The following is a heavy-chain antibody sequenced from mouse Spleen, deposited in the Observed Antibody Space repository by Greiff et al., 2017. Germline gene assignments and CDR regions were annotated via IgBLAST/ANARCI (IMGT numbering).Heavy chain of an antibody. Sequence: VKLMESGPGLVQPSQSLSITCTVSGFSLTSYGVHWVRQSPGKGLEWLGVIWSGGSTDYNAAFISRLSISKDNSKSQVFFKMNSLQADDTAIYYCARNSYSYYYGSSYWYFDVWGAGTTVTVSS. V-gene: IGHV2-2*01. CDR1: GFSLTSYG. J-gene: IGHJ1*01. CDR2: IWSGGST. CDR3: ARNSYSYYYGSSYWYFDV. D-gene: IGHD1-1*01.